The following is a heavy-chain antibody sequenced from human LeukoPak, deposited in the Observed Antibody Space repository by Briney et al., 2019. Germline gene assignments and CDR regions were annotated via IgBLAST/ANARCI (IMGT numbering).Heavy chain of an antibody. V-gene: IGHV3-30*04. CDR2: ISYDGSNK. CDR3: ARKRYYYGSGSYYYYYGMDV. CDR1: GFTFSSYA. D-gene: IGHD3-10*01. Sequence: GGSLRLSCAASGFTFSSYAMHWVRQAPGKRLEWVAVISYDGSNKYYADSVKGRFTISRDNSKNTLYLQMNSLRAEDTAVYYCARKRYYYGSGSYYYYYGMDVWGQGTTVTVSS. J-gene: IGHJ6*02.